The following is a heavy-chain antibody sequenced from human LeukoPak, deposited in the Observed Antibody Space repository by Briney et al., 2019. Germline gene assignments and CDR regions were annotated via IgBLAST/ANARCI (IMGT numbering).Heavy chain of an antibody. CDR2: VSSDGINT. V-gene: IGHV3-23*01. J-gene: IGHJ4*02. CDR1: GFTFSNFA. CDR3: AKGRRDAYNFDFDY. Sequence: GGSLRLSCSASGFTFSNFAMSWVRQAPGKGLEWVSAVSSDGINTYYTDSLKGRFTISRDNSKNTVFLQMHSLTAEDTAVYYCAKGRRDAYNFDFDYWGQGTLVTVSS. D-gene: IGHD5-24*01.